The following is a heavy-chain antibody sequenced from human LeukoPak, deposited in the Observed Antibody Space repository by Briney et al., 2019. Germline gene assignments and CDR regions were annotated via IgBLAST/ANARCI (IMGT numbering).Heavy chain of an antibody. CDR1: GGSFSGYY. CDR3: ARSKSWYVDY. V-gene: IGHV4-34*01. J-gene: IGHJ4*02. CDR2: INHSGST. D-gene: IGHD6-13*01. Sequence: SETLSLTCAVYGGSFSGYYWSWSRQPPGKGLEWIGEINHSGSTNYNPSLKSRVTISADTSKNQFSLKLSSVTAADTAAYYCARSKSWYVDYWGQGTLVTVSS.